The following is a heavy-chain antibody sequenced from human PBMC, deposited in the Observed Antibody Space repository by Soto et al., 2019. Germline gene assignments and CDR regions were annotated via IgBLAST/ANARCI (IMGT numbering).Heavy chain of an antibody. J-gene: IGHJ4*02. CDR3: AAGNDYGEEY. Sequence: QVQLVEAGGGGVQTGRSLRLSCAASGFTFSNYGIHWVRQAPGKGRELVAAIWYDGSNKYYADSVKGRFTISRDNSKNTLYLQMDSFRADDTAVNHCAAGNDYGEEYWGKGTLVTVSS. CDR2: IWYDGSNK. CDR1: GFTFSNYG. D-gene: IGHD4-17*01. V-gene: IGHV3-33*01.